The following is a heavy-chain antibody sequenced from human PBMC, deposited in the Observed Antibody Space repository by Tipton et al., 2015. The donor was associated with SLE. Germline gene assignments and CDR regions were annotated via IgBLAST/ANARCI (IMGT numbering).Heavy chain of an antibody. CDR1: GCSISSSSYY. D-gene: IGHD2-21*02. V-gene: IGHV4-39*01. CDR3: ALQIVVVTAKWDY. Sequence: TLSLTCTVSGCSISSSSYYWGGIRQPPGKGLEWIGSIYYSGRTYYNPSLKSRVTISVDTSKNQFSLKLSSLTAADTAVYYCALQIVVVTAKWDYWGQGTLVTVSS. CDR2: IYYSGRT. J-gene: IGHJ4*02.